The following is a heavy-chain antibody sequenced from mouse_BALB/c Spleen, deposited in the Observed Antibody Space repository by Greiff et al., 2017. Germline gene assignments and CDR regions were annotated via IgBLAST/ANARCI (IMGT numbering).Heavy chain of an antibody. Sequence: EVQLVESGGGLVQPGGSMKLSCAASGFTFSDAWMDWVRQSPEKGLEWVAEIRSKVNNNATYYAESVKGRFTISRDDSNSRVYLQMNSLRAENTDIYYCTRPDYYGYLAYWGQGTLVTVSA. CDR2: IRSKVNNNAT. V-gene: IGHV6-6*01. J-gene: IGHJ3*01. CDR3: TRPDYYGYLAY. D-gene: IGHD1-2*01. CDR1: GFTFSDAW.